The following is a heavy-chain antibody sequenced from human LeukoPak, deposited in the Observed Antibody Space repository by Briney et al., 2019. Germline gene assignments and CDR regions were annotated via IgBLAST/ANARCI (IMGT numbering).Heavy chain of an antibody. D-gene: IGHD1-20*01. Sequence: SGPTLAKPTQTLTLTCTFSGFSLSTSRVGMGWIRQPPGKALEWLAVIYWDDDKRYSPSLKSRLTITKDSSKNQVVLTLTNMDPVDTATYYCARSITGTGDFDYWGQGTLVTVSS. CDR2: IYWDDDK. CDR1: GFSLSTSRVG. V-gene: IGHV2-5*02. J-gene: IGHJ4*02. CDR3: ARSITGTGDFDY.